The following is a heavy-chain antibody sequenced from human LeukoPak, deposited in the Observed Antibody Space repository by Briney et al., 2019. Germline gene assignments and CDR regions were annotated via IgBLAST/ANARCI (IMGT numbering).Heavy chain of an antibody. Sequence: ASVKVSFKASGGTFSSYAISCVRQAPGQRLEWMGRIIPILGIANYAQKFQGRVTITADKSTSTAYMELSSLRSEDKALYYCAREESGIRPFYYFDYWGQGTLVTVSS. V-gene: IGHV1-69*04. CDR3: AREESGIRPFYYFDY. CDR1: GGTFSSYA. D-gene: IGHD3-10*01. J-gene: IGHJ4*02. CDR2: IIPILGIA.